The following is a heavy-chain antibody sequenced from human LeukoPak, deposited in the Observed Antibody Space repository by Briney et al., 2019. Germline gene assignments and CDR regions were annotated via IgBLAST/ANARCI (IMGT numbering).Heavy chain of an antibody. CDR1: GGSISNYY. V-gene: IGHV4-4*07. CDR3: AASTEGLQVDY. J-gene: IGHJ4*02. CDR2: MYASGST. D-gene: IGHD5-24*01. Sequence: SETLSLTCTVSGGSISNYYWSWIRQPAGEGLEGIGRMYASGSTSYNPSLKSRVTMSGDTSKNQFSLKLSSVTAADTAVYYCAASTEGLQVDYWGQGTLVTVSS.